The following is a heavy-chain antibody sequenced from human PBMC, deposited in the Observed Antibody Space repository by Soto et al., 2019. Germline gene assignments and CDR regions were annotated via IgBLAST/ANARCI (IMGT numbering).Heavy chain of an antibody. CDR1: GESSRSFY. V-gene: IGHV4-59*01. D-gene: IGHD2-8*01. CDR3: ARSFCRDGIRCNWFDP. J-gene: IGHJ5*02. CDR2: VNYIGTT. Sequence: QVQLQQSGPEVVKPSETLSLTCTVSGESSRSFYWSWIRQPPGKGLEWIGYVNYIGTTNYNASLKSPVTISLNTDQTQLSLWLSSVIAVDTGVYNCARSFCRDGIRCNWFDPWAQGTLVTVSS.